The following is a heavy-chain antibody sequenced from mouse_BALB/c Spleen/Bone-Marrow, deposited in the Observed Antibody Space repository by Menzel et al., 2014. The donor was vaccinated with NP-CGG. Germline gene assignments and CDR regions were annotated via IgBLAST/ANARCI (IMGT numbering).Heavy chain of an antibody. CDR3: ARARSGNYYAMDY. Sequence: VKVEESGPGLVAPSQSLSITCTVSGFSLTSYGVHWVRQPPGKGLEWLGVIWAGGSTNYNSALMSRLSISKDNSKSXVFLKMNSLQTDDTAMYYCARARSGNYYAMDYWGQGTSVTVSS. CDR2: IWAGGST. D-gene: IGHD2-1*01. CDR1: GFSLTSYG. V-gene: IGHV2-9*02. J-gene: IGHJ4*01.